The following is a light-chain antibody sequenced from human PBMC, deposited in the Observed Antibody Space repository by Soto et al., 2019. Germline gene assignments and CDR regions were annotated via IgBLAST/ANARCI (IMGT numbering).Light chain of an antibody. J-gene: IGKJ4*01. V-gene: IGKV1-27*01. CDR2: WAS. CDR3: KQYYSTPLT. CDR1: QGISNY. Sequence: DIQMTQSPSSLSASVGDRVTITCRASQGISNYLAWYQQKPGQPPKLLIYWASTRESGVPDRFSGSGSGTDFTLPISSLQAEDVAVYYCKQYYSTPLTFGGGTKVDIK.